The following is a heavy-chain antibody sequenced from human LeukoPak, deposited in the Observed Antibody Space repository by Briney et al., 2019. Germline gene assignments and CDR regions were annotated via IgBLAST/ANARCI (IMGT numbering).Heavy chain of an antibody. CDR3: ARNPRGNYGLDNWFDP. CDR1: GGSISNYY. Sequence: SETLSLTCTVSGGSISNYYWSWIRQPPGKGLEWIGRIYTSGSTNYNPSLKSRVTMSVDTSKNQFSLKLSSVTAADTAVYYCARNPRGNYGLDNWFDPWGQGTLVTVSS. J-gene: IGHJ5*02. D-gene: IGHD1-7*01. CDR2: IYTSGST. V-gene: IGHV4-4*07.